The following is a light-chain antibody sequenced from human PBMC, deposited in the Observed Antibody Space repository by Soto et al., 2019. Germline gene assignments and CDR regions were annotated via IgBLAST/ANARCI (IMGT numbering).Light chain of an antibody. CDR3: LSYTNIKTLV. V-gene: IGLV2-11*01. J-gene: IGLJ2*01. Sequence: QCALTHPRSVTCSALQSVTISCTVTNSDVGGYDYVSWYQQHPGKAPKLIIYEVSKWPSGVPDRFSGSKSGTTAYLTVSGLQADDEADYYCLSYTNIKTLVFGGGTK. CDR1: NSDVGGYDY. CDR2: EVS.